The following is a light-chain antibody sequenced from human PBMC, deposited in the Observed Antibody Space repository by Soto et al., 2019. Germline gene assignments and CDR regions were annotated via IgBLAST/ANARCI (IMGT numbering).Light chain of an antibody. Sequence: EIVLTQSPGTLSLSPGERATLSCRASQTIDSSYLAWYQHKAGQAPRLLIYDASSRATGIPDRFSGRGSGTDSTLTISRLQPEDFAVYYCQQYGISPPYTFGQGTKLEIK. CDR3: QQYGISPPYT. CDR1: QTIDSSY. CDR2: DAS. V-gene: IGKV3-20*01. J-gene: IGKJ2*01.